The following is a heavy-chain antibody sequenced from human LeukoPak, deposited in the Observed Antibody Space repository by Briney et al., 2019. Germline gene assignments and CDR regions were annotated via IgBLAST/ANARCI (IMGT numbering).Heavy chain of an antibody. Sequence: GASVKVSCKASGYIFTNFDINWVRQATGQGLEWVGWMNPNSGNIAYAQKFQGRVTMTRNTSISTAYMELSSLRSEDTAVYYCARGQGGYSSSWYTATYYYYYGMDVWGQGTTVTVSS. J-gene: IGHJ6*02. CDR1: GYIFTNFD. CDR3: ARGQGGYSSSWYTATYYYYYGMDV. CDR2: MNPNSGNI. V-gene: IGHV1-8*01. D-gene: IGHD6-13*01.